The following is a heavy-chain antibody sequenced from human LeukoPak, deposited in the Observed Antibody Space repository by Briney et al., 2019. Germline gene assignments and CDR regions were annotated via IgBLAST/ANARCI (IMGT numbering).Heavy chain of an antibody. CDR2: IKQDASEI. Sequence: GGSLRLSCAASGFTFRSYWMSWVRQAPGKGLEWVTNIKQDASEIYYVDSVNGRFTISRDNAKNSLYLQMNSLRVEDTAVYYCARVRTENYYGMDVWGQGTTVTVPS. J-gene: IGHJ6*02. CDR3: ARVRTENYYGMDV. CDR1: GFTFRSYW. D-gene: IGHD3/OR15-3a*01. V-gene: IGHV3-7*04.